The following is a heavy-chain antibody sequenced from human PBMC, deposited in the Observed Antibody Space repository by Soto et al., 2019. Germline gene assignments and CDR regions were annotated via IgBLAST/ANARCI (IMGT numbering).Heavy chain of an antibody. CDR1: GFTFSSYG. Sequence: GGSLRLSCAASGFTFSSYGMHWVRQAPGKGLEWVAVISYDGSNKYYADSVKGRFTISRDNSKNTLYLQMNSLRAEDTAVYYCAKDTRMVRGAFDYWGQGTLVTVSS. J-gene: IGHJ4*02. D-gene: IGHD3-10*01. CDR2: ISYDGSNK. V-gene: IGHV3-30*18. CDR3: AKDTRMVRGAFDY.